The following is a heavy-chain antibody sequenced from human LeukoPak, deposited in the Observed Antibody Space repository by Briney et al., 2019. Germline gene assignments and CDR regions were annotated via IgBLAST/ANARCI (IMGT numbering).Heavy chain of an antibody. CDR3: AQSVPGDYFDY. CDR1: GFTFSSYA. V-gene: IGHV3-23*01. Sequence: GGSLRLSCAASGFTFSSYAMIWVRQAPGKGLEWVSAISGSGGSTYYADSVKCLFTISRDNSKNTLYLQMNSLRAEDTAVYYCAQSVPGDYFDYWGQGTLVTVSS. CDR2: ISGSGGST. D-gene: IGHD5/OR15-5a*01. J-gene: IGHJ4*02.